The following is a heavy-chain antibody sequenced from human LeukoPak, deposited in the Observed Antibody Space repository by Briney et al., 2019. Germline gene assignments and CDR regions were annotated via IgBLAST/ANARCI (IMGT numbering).Heavy chain of an antibody. CDR1: GGAISSYY. D-gene: IGHD6-13*01. CDR3: ARDNEAAARAYDY. V-gene: IGHV4-4*07. CDR2: IYSSGST. J-gene: IGHJ4*02. Sequence: SETLSLTCTVSGGAISSYYWRWIRQPAGKGLEWIGRIYSSGSTNYNTSLKSRVTMSVDTSKNQFSLKLSSVNAADTAVYYCARDNEAAARAYDYWGQGTLVTVSS.